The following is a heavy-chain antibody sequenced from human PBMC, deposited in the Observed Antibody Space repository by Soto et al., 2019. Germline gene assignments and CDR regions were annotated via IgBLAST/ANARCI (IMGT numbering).Heavy chain of an antibody. D-gene: IGHD2-2*01. V-gene: IGHV3-72*01. CDR3: ASSTTSCHGGVCSLDY. Sequence: EVQLVESGGDLVQPGGSLRLSCAASGFSFSDRYMDWVRQAPGKGLEWVGRIRTKLTRHSRDYAASVAGRFTISRDDSRNSLYLQMNSLRSENTAVYYCASSTTSCHGGVCSLDYWGQGTLVTVSS. J-gene: IGHJ4*02. CDR1: GFSFSDRY. CDR2: IRTKLTRHSR.